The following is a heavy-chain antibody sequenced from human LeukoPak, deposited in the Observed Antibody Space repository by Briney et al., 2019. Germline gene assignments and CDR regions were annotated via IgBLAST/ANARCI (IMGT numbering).Heavy chain of an antibody. CDR1: GGSISGSSYY. Sequence: SETLSLTCTVSGGSISGSSYYWGWIRQPPGKGLEWIGSIYYSGSTYYNPSLKSRVTISVDTSKNQFSLKLSSVTAADTAVYYCARGFLGDYFGSGSYYVFDYWGQGTLVTVSS. D-gene: IGHD3-10*01. V-gene: IGHV4-39*07. CDR2: IYYSGST. J-gene: IGHJ4*02. CDR3: ARGFLGDYFGSGSYYVFDY.